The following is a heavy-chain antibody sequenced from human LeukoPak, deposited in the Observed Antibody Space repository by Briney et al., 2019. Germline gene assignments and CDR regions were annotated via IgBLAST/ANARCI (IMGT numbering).Heavy chain of an antibody. Sequence: GASVKVSCKASGYTFTSYGISWVRQAPGQGLEWMGWISAYNGNTNYAQKLQGRVTMTTDTSTSTAYMELRSLRSDDTAVYYCARVYVDAAMVFAYWYFDLWGRGTLVTVSS. J-gene: IGHJ2*01. CDR3: ARVYVDAAMVFAYWYFDL. D-gene: IGHD5-18*01. V-gene: IGHV1-18*01. CDR1: GYTFTSYG. CDR2: ISAYNGNT.